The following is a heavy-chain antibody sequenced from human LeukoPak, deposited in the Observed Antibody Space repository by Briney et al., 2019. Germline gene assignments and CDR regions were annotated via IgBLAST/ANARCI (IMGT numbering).Heavy chain of an antibody. CDR1: GGSISSYY. CDR2: IYYSGST. D-gene: IGHD1-14*01. CDR3: ARRPYKRAFDI. Sequence: SETLSLTCTVSGGSISSYYWSWIRQPPGKGLEWIGYIYYSGSTNYNPSLKSRVTISVDTSKNQFSLKLSSVTAADTAVYYCARRPYKRAFDIWGQGTMVTVSS. J-gene: IGHJ3*02. V-gene: IGHV4-59*08.